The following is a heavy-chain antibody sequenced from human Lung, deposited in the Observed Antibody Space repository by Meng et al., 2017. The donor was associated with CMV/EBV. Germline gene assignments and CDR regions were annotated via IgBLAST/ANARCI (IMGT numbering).Heavy chain of an antibody. Sequence: CTGSGDSISSSAHYWTWIRQHPGKGLGWIGYIYYSGSTYTNPSLKSRVTISVETSKNQFSLRLISVTAADTAVYYCARLGGFLNGFDPWGQGTLVTVSS. V-gene: IGHV4-31*03. CDR2: IYYSGST. CDR1: GDSISSSAHY. D-gene: IGHD2-15*01. J-gene: IGHJ5*02. CDR3: ARLGGFLNGFDP.